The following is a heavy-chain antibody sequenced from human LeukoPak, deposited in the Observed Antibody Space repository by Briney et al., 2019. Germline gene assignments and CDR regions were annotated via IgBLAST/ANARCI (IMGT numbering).Heavy chain of an antibody. V-gene: IGHV1-3*01. CDR3: ATSRHSSSSGNYFYYYMDV. D-gene: IGHD2-2*01. J-gene: IGHJ6*03. Sequence: ASVKVSCKASGYTFTSYAMHWVRQAPGQRLEWMGWINAGNGNTKYSQKFQGRVTITRDTSASTAYMELSSLRSEDTAVYYCATSRHSSSSGNYFYYYMDVWGKGTTVTVSS. CDR2: INAGNGNT. CDR1: GYTFTSYA.